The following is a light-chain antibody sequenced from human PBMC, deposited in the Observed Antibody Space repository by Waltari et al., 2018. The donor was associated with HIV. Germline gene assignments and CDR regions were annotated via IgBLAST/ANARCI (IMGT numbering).Light chain of an antibody. J-gene: IGKJ4*01. CDR1: QGIGSS. Sequence: AIQLTQSPSSLSVSIGDRVTITCRASQGIGSSLAWHQQKPGNAPKLLIYDASSLKSGVPSRFSGSGSGTDFTLTISSLQPEDSAIYYCQQFNTYPLNFGGGTKVEI. CDR3: QQFNTYPLN. CDR2: DAS. V-gene: IGKV1-13*02.